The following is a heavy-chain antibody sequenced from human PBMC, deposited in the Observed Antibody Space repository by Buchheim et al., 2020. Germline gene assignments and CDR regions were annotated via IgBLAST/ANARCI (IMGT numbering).Heavy chain of an antibody. D-gene: IGHD3-10*01. CDR1: GFTFSSYA. J-gene: IGHJ6*02. CDR2: ISGSGGST. Sequence: EAQLLESGGGLVQPGGSLRLSCAASGFTFSSYAMSWVRQAPGKGLEWVSAISGSGGSTYYADSVKGRFTTSRDNSKNTLFLQMNSLRADDTAVYFCANARFGSTVYGMDVWGQGTT. CDR3: ANARFGSTVYGMDV. V-gene: IGHV3-23*01.